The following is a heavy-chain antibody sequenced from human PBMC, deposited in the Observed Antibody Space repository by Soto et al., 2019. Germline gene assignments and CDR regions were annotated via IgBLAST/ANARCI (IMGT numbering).Heavy chain of an antibody. V-gene: IGHV3-30*18. Sequence: PGGSLRLYCTASGFTFSSYGMHWVRQAPGEGLEWVAVISYDGSNKYYADSVKGRFTISRDNSKNTLYLQMNSLRAEDTAVYYCAKDPSGYDTYWGQGTLVTVSS. CDR3: AKDPSGYDTY. CDR2: ISYDGSNK. J-gene: IGHJ4*02. D-gene: IGHD5-12*01. CDR1: GFTFSSYG.